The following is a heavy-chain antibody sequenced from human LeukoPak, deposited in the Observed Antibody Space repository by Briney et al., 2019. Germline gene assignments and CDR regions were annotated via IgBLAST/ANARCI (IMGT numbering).Heavy chain of an antibody. J-gene: IGHJ4*02. D-gene: IGHD2-2*01. V-gene: IGHV3-23*01. CDR1: EFSLPNYA. Sequence: PGGSLRLSCVGSEFSLPNYAMSWVRQAPGRGLEWVSSISGSGGGTYYADSVKGRFTISRDNSKNTLYLQMNSLRAEDTALYYCARDRPQYCSSVNCYVFDCWGQGTLVTVSS. CDR3: ARDRPQYCSSVNCYVFDC. CDR2: ISGSGGGT.